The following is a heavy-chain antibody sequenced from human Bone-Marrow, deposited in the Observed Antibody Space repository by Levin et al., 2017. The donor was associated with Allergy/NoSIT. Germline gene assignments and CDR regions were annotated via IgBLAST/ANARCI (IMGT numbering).Heavy chain of an antibody. CDR3: ARDSAISTAPFDI. CDR2: IYSSGST. Sequence: SETLSLTCTVSGGSISSGEFYWNWIRQSPGKGLEWIGYIYSSGSTYYSASLRSRINISIDTSRNHFSLEVTSVTAADTAMYYCARDSAISTAPFDIWGQGTMVIVSS. V-gene: IGHV4-30-4*01. D-gene: IGHD1-26*01. CDR1: GGSISSGEFY. J-gene: IGHJ3*02.